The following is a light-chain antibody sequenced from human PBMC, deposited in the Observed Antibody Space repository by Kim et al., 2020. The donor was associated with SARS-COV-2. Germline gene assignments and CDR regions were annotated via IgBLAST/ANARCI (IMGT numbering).Light chain of an antibody. J-gene: IGKJ1*01. CDR3: QQYETYWT. CDR2: KAS. V-gene: IGKV1-5*03. Sequence: DIQMTQSPSTLSASVGDRVTITCRASQNIDNWLAWYQQKPGKAPKLLIYKASRLHSGVPSRFSGSGSGTEFTLTISSLQPNDFGIYFCQQYETYWTFGLGTKVDIK. CDR1: QNIDNW.